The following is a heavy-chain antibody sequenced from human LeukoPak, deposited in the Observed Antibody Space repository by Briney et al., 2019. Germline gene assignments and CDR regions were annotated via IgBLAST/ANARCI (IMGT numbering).Heavy chain of an antibody. J-gene: IGHJ5*02. Sequence: ASVKVSCMASGYTLINYYMHWVRQAPGQGGEWMGIINPSAGSTTYAQNFQGSVTMTRDTTTNTVYMELNSLRSDDTAVYYCARQRDSNWFDPWGQGTLVTVSS. V-gene: IGHV1-46*01. CDR3: ARQRDSNWFDP. D-gene: IGHD4-11*01. CDR2: INPSAGST. CDR1: GYTLINYY.